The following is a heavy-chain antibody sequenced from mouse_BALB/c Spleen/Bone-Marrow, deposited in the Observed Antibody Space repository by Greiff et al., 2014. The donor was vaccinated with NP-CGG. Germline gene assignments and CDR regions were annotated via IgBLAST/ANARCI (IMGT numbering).Heavy chain of an antibody. CDR1: GYTFTNYW. Sequence: VMLVESGAELVRPGTSVKMSCKAAGYTFTNYWIGWVKQRPGHGLEWIGDIYPGGGYTNYNEKFKGKATLTADTSSSTAYMQLSSLTSGDSAIYYCARHPYYYGSSYDYFDYWGQGTTLAVSS. J-gene: IGHJ2*01. D-gene: IGHD1-1*01. CDR2: IYPGGGYT. CDR3: ARHPYYYGSSYDYFDY. V-gene: IGHV1-63*02.